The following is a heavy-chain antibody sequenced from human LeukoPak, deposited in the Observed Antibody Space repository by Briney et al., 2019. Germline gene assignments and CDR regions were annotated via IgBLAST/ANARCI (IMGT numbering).Heavy chain of an antibody. CDR1: GGSISHTNYY. Sequence: SETLSLICSVSGGSISHTNYYWGWIRQPPGKGLEWIGSLYFSGSTYYSSSLKSRVTISLDNSRNQFSLKVASVTAADTAVYYCARYGLLGLSEINGFDIWGQGTKVTVSS. CDR3: ARYGLLGLSEINGFDI. CDR2: LYFSGST. J-gene: IGHJ3*02. D-gene: IGHD2-2*01. V-gene: IGHV4-39*07.